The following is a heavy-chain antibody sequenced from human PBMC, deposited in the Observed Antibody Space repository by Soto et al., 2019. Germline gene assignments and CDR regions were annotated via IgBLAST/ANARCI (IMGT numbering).Heavy chain of an antibody. Sequence: SETLSLTCTVSGDSNSSYYWSWIRQPPGKGLEWIGYISYSGSTTYNPSLKSRLSISLHTSKNQFSLTLDSVTAADTAVYYCARDGYYYYGMDVWGQGTTVTVS. CDR1: GDSNSSYY. J-gene: IGHJ6*02. V-gene: IGHV4-59*12. CDR2: ISYSGST. CDR3: ARDGYYYYGMDV.